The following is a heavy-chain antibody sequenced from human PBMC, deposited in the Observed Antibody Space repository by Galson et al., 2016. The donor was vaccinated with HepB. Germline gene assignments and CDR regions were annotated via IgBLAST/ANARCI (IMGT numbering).Heavy chain of an antibody. CDR2: IYSGGIT. CDR1: AFTVSGTY. Sequence: SLRLSCAASAFTVSGTYMTWVRQSPGKGLEWVSLIYSGGITYYADSVKGRFSISRDISKSLLYLQMNSLRAEDTAVYYCARVTPPCWFDPWGQGTLVTVSS. J-gene: IGHJ5*02. CDR3: ARVTPPCWFDP. V-gene: IGHV3-66*01.